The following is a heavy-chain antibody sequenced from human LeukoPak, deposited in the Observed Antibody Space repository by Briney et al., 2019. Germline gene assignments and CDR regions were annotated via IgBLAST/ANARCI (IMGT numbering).Heavy chain of an antibody. CDR1: GFTFSSYG. V-gene: IGHV3-33*01. D-gene: IGHD3-22*01. CDR2: IWYDGNNK. J-gene: IGHJ6*02. CDR3: AREYYYDSSGYYHNYYYGMDV. Sequence: AGGSLRLSCAASGFTFSSYGMHWVRQAPGKGLEWVAVIWYDGNNKYYADSVKGRFTISRDNSKNTLYLQMNSLRAEDTAVYYCAREYYYDSSGYYHNYYYGMDVWGQGTTVTVSS.